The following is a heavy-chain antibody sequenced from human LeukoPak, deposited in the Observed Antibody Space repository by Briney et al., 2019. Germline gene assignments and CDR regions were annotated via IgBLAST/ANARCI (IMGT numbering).Heavy chain of an antibody. CDR2: INAGNGNT. J-gene: IGHJ4*02. D-gene: IGHD1-1*01. Sequence: ASVKASCKASGYTFTSYAMHWVRQAPGQRLEWMGWINAGNGNTKYSQEFQGRVTITRDTSASTAYMELSSLRSEDMAVYYCAREGETETLDYWGQGTLVTVSS. CDR3: AREGETETLDY. CDR1: GYTFTSYA. V-gene: IGHV1-3*03.